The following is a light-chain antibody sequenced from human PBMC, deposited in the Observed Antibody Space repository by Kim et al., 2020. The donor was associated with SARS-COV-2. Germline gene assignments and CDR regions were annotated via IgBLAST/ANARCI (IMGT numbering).Light chain of an antibody. CDR1: QSVSSN. CDR2: GAS. Sequence: EIVMTQSPATLSVSPGERATLSCRASQSVSSNLAWYQQKAGQAPRLLIYGASIRATGIPARFSGSGSGTDFTLTISSLQPEDFATYYCQQSYSTPRTFGGGTKVDIK. V-gene: IGKV3D-15*01. J-gene: IGKJ4*01. CDR3: QQSYSTPRT.